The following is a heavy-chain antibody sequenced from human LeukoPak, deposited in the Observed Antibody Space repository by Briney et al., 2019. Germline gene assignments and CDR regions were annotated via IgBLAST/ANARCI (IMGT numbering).Heavy chain of an antibody. Sequence: GSSVKVSCKASGGTISSYAISWVRQAPGQGLEWMGGIIPIFGTANYAQKFQGRVTITADESTSTAYMELSSLRSEDTAVYYCAREGYSYGYSFDYWGQGTLVTVSS. J-gene: IGHJ4*02. CDR1: GGTISSYA. CDR3: AREGYSYGYSFDY. V-gene: IGHV1-69*01. D-gene: IGHD5-18*01. CDR2: IIPIFGTA.